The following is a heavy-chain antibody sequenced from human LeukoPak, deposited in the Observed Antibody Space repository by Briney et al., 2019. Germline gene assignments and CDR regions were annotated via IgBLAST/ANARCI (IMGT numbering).Heavy chain of an antibody. V-gene: IGHV4-39*07. CDR2: IYYSGST. CDR3: ARVNYYDSSGFDY. D-gene: IGHD3-22*01. Sequence: SETLSLTRTVSGGSISSSSYYWGWIRQPPGKGLEWIGSIYYSGSTYYNPSLKSRVTISVDTSKNQFSLKLSSVTAADTAVYYCARVNYYDSSGFDYWGQGTLVTVSS. CDR1: GGSISSSSYY. J-gene: IGHJ4*02.